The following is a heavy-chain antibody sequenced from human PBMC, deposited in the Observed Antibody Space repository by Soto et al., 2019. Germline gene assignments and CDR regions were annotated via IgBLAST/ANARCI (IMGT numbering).Heavy chain of an antibody. V-gene: IGHV1-69*06. D-gene: IGHD3-3*01. CDR3: ARDLGAQDDFWSGYYAYYYYYGMDV. CDR1: GGTFSSYA. J-gene: IGHJ6*02. CDR2: IIPIFGTA. Sequence: QVQLVQSGAEVKKPGSSVKVSCKASGGTFSSYAISWVRQAPGQGLEWMGGIIPIFGTANYAQKFQGRVTITEDKSTSTAYMELSSLRSEDTAVYYCARDLGAQDDFWSGYYAYYYYYGMDVWGQGTTVTVSS.